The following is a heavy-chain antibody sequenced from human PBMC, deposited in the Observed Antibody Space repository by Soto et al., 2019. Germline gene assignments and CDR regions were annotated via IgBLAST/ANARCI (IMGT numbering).Heavy chain of an antibody. J-gene: IGHJ4*02. CDR1: GFTFSDSY. D-gene: IGHD3-10*01. V-gene: IGHV3-11*05. Sequence: GGSLRLSCAASGFTFSDSYMTWIRQAPGKGLEWLSYISSSSSYTKYADSVKGRFTISRDNAQNSLYLQVNSLRAEDTAVYYCAKELMVRGLITIDYWGQGTLVTVSS. CDR3: AKELMVRGLITIDY. CDR2: ISSSSSYT.